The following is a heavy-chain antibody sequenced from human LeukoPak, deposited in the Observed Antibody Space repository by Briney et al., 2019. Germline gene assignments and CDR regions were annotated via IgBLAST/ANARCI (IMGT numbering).Heavy chain of an antibody. CDR1: GGSISSSGYY. V-gene: IGHV4-61*05. CDR2: IYYSGST. D-gene: IGHD5-18*01. J-gene: IGHJ4*02. CDR3: ASSAGTAMVVY. Sequence: SETLSLTCTVSGGSISSSGYYWGWIRQTPGKGLEWIGYIYYSGSTNYNPSLKSRVTISVDTSKNQFSLKLSSVTAADTAAYYCASSAGTAMVVYWGQGTLVTVSS.